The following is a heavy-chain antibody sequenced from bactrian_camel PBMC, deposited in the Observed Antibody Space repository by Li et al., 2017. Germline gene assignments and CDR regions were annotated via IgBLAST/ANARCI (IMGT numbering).Heavy chain of an antibody. CDR1: RYTYKRNC. CDR3: AWYEGGY. CDR2: LWIGGATT. Sequence: VQLVESGGGSVQAGGSLTLSCAAGRYTYKRNCMGWFRQRPGKDREGLAVLWIGGATTSYADSVKGRFIITRDKAKGLVYLQMNSLKSEDTALYYCAWYEGGYWGQGTQVTVS. V-gene: IGHV3S1*01. D-gene: IGHD6*01. J-gene: IGHJ6*01.